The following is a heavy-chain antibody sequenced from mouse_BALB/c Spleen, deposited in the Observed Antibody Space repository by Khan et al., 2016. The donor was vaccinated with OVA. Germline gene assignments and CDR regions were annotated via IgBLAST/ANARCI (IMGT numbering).Heavy chain of an antibody. CDR1: GYSITSDYA. Sequence: EVKLEESGPGLVKPSQSLSLTCTVTGYSITSDYAWNWIRQFPGNKLEWMGYISYSGNTKYNPYIKSRISITRDTSKNQFFLQSNSVTIEDTATYYCARIYGGDFDYWGQGTTLTVSS. CDR3: ARIYGGDFDY. J-gene: IGHJ2*01. V-gene: IGHV3-2*02. D-gene: IGHD1-1*01. CDR2: ISYSGNT.